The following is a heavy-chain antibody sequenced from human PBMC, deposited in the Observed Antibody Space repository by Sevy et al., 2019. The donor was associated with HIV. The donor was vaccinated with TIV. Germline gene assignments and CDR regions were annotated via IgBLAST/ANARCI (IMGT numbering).Heavy chain of an antibody. V-gene: IGHV3-15*01. CDR1: GFTFSNAW. D-gene: IGHD1-26*01. Sequence: GGSLRLSCAASGFTFSNAWMSWVRQAPGKGLEWVGRIKSKTDGGTTDYAAPVKGRFTISRDDSKNTLYLQLNSLKSKSEGGKEGSVVPGKVRITNEKEDEKNKLYMEMNSRKTEGTVVYYCTTDPMDITTIVVTGWGQGTLVTVSS. CDR2: IKSKTDGGTT. CDR3: SVVPGKVRITNEKEDEKNKLYMEMNSRKTEGTVVYYCTTDPMDITTIVVTG. J-gene: IGHJ4*02.